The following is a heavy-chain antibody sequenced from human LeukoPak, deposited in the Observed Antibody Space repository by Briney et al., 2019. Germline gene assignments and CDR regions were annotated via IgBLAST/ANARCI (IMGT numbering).Heavy chain of an antibody. CDR1: GFTFSDYY. CDR3: AREGYCSTTSCLEPSFFDS. V-gene: IGHV3-11*06. CDR2: ISSSSSYT. D-gene: IGHD2-2*01. J-gene: IGHJ4*02. Sequence: GGSLRLSCAASGFTFSDYYMSWIRQAPGKGLEWVSYISSSSSYTNYADSVKGRFTISRDNTKSSLYLQVNSLRAEDTAVYYCAREGYCSTTSCLEPSFFDSWGQGTLVTVSS.